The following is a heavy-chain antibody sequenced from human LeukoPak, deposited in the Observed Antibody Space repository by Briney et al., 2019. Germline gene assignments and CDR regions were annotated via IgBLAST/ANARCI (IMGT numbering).Heavy chain of an antibody. V-gene: IGHV4-4*09. CDR1: GGSFRAYY. Sequence: SETLSLTCTVSGGSFRAYYWSWIRQPPGKGLEWIGYLYDSGSTIYNPSLKRRVTISVDPSKNQFSLKLSSVTAADTAVYYCARSRGYSYGTTFLDYWGQGTLVTVSS. CDR2: LYDSGST. D-gene: IGHD5-18*01. CDR3: ARSRGYSYGTTFLDY. J-gene: IGHJ4*02.